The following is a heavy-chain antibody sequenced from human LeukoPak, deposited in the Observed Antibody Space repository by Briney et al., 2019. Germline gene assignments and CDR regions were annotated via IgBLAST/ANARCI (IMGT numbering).Heavy chain of an antibody. J-gene: IGHJ4*02. Sequence: GGSLRLSCAASGFTFSSYEMNWVRRAPGKGLEWVSYISSSGSTIYYADSVKGRFTISRDNAKNSLYLQMNSLRAEDTAVYYCARERGYYDSSRGLDYWGQGTLVTVSS. V-gene: IGHV3-48*03. D-gene: IGHD3-22*01. CDR1: GFTFSSYE. CDR2: ISSSGSTI. CDR3: ARERGYYDSSRGLDY.